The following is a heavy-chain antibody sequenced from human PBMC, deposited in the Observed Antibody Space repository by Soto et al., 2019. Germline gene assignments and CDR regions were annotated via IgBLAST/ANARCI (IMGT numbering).Heavy chain of an antibody. CDR2: VSVDGSLE. D-gene: IGHD3-22*01. CDR1: GFTFSTYA. Sequence: QVQLVESGGGVVQPGGSLRLSCVASGFTFSTYAIHWVRQAPGKGLEWVALVSVDGSLEYYADSVKGRSTVSRDNSKSTLYFQMSSLRSEATAFYYCARRRAGSGYYFDRWGQGTLVTVSS. V-gene: IGHV3-30-3*01. J-gene: IGHJ4*02. CDR3: ARRRAGSGYYFDR.